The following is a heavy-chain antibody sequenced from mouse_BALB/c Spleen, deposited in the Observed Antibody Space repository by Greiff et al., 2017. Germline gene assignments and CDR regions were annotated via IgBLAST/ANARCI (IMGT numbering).Heavy chain of an antibody. Sequence: VQLKESGAELVRPGALVKLSCKASSFNIKDYYMHWVKQRPEQGLEWIGWIDPENGNTIYDPKFQGKASITADTSSNTAYLQLSSLTSEDTAVYYCARSDYYGYDYWGQGTTLTVSS. CDR1: SFNIKDYY. V-gene: IGHV14-1*02. J-gene: IGHJ2*01. CDR3: ARSDYYGYDY. CDR2: IDPENGNT. D-gene: IGHD1-2*01.